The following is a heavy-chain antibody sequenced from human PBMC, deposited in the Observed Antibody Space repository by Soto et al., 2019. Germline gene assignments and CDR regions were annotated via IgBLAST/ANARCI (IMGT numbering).Heavy chain of an antibody. CDR2: IRSKTYNYAT. D-gene: IGHD3-16*01. J-gene: IGHJ4*02. CDR3: LGALDY. CDR1: GFSFSGSA. Sequence: EVQLVESGGGLVQPGGSLKLSCVASGFSFSGSAMHWVRQASGKGLEWVGRIRSKTYNYATSYAASVKGRFTISRDDSKDTAYLKMNSLKTEDTAVYYCLGALDYWGQGTLVTVSS. V-gene: IGHV3-73*02.